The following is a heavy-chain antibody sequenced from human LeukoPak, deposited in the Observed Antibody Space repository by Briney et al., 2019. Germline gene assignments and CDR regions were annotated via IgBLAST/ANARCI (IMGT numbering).Heavy chain of an antibody. D-gene: IGHD4-23*01. J-gene: IGHJ6*02. Sequence: PSETLSLTCTVSGGSISSSSYYWGWIRQPPGKGLEWNGSIYYSGSTYYNPSLKSRVTISVDTSKNQFSLKLSSVTAADTAVYYCARTTVVTPGYYYGMDVWGQGTTVTVSS. CDR2: IYYSGST. CDR3: ARTTVVTPGYYYGMDV. CDR1: GGSISSSSYY. V-gene: IGHV4-39*01.